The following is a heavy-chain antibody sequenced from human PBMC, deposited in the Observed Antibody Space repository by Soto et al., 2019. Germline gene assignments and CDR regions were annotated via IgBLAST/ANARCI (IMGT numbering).Heavy chain of an antibody. CDR1: GYSFTSYW. CDR3: ARRFPNCSSTSCYYYYYGMDV. D-gene: IGHD2-2*01. V-gene: IGHV5-10-1*01. Sequence: PGESLKISCKGSGYSFTSYWISWVRQMPGKGLEWMGRIDPSDSYTNYSPSFQGHVTISADKSISTAYLQWSSLKASDTAMYYCARRFPNCSSTSCYYYYYGMDVWGQGTTVTVSS. J-gene: IGHJ6*02. CDR2: IDPSDSYT.